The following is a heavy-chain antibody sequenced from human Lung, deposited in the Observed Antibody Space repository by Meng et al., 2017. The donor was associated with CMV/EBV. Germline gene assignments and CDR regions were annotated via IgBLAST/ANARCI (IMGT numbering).Heavy chain of an antibody. D-gene: IGHD3-22*01. CDR2: ISTYKGDT. V-gene: IGHV1-18*01. CDR1: YSFSSDG. CDR3: ARDFYESSGYKHDGFDP. Sequence: YSFSSDGISWVRQAPGQGLEWMGWISTYKGDTNYAQKFQGRVTMNTDTSTSTVYMELRSLRSDDTAVYYCARDFYESSGYKHDGFDPWGQGTLVTVSS. J-gene: IGHJ5*02.